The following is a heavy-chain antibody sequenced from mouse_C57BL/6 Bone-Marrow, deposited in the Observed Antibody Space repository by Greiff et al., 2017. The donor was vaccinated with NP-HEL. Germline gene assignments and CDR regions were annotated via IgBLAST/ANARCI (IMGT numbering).Heavy chain of an antibody. V-gene: IGHV1-84*01. CDR1: GYTFTDYY. D-gene: IGHD2-1*01. CDR2: IYPGSGNT. J-gene: IGHJ1*03. CDR3: AREIYWWDFDV. Sequence: QVQLQQSGPELVQPGASVKISCKASGYTFTDYYINWVQQRPGQGLEWIGWIYPGSGNTKYNEKFKGKATLTVDKSSSTAYMQLSSLTSEDAAVYFCAREIYWWDFDVWGTGTTVTVSS.